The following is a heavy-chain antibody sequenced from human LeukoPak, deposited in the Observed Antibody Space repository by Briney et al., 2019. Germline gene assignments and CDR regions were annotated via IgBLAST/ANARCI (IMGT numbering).Heavy chain of an antibody. CDR2: IYYSGST. CDR1: GYSISSSSYY. Sequence: PSETLSLTCTVSGYSISSSSYYWGWIRQPPGKGLEWIGSIYYSGSTYYNPSLKSRVTISVDTSKNQFSLKLSSVTAADTAVYYCARRTGPRGYYYMDVWGKGTTVTVSS. D-gene: IGHD3-10*01. CDR3: ARRTGPRGYYYMDV. V-gene: IGHV4-39*07. J-gene: IGHJ6*03.